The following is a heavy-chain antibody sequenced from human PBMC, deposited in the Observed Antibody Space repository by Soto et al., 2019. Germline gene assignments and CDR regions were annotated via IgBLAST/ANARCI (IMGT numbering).Heavy chain of an antibody. CDR1: GGSISSSSYY. V-gene: IGHV4-39*01. Sequence: SETLSLTCTVSGGSISSSSYYWGWIRQPPGKGLEWIGSIYYSGSTYYNPSLKSRVTISVDTSRNQFSLKLSSVTAADTAVYYCASPGDSGYDLSCYYDYWGQGTLVTVSS. CDR2: IYYSGST. CDR3: ASPGDSGYDLSCYYDY. J-gene: IGHJ4*02. D-gene: IGHD5-12*01.